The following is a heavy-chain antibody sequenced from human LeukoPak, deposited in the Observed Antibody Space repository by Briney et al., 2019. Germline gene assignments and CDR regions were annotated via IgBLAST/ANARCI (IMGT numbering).Heavy chain of an antibody. J-gene: IGHJ4*02. V-gene: IGHV3-23*01. CDR2: ISGSGGST. CDR3: ARDTSDYGDFDFDY. Sequence: RESLRLSXAASGFTFSSYAMSWVRQAPGKGLEWVSAISGSGGSTYYADSVKGRFTISRDNSKNTLYLQMSSLRADDTAVYYCARDTSDYGDFDFDYWGQGTLVTVSS. D-gene: IGHD4-17*01. CDR1: GFTFSSYA.